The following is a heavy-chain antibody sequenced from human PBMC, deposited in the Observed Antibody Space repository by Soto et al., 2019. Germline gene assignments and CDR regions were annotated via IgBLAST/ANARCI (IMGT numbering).Heavy chain of an antibody. CDR2: IYNGGST. CDR1: GDSVSSVGFH. CDR3: ARAPVGLDTITHFDY. Sequence: PSETLSLTCTVSGDSVSSVGFHWAWLRRPPGKGLEWIGYIYNGGSTYYRPSLESRMHMSLDANRNHYSLRLTSVTAADTAVYFCARAPVGLDTITHFDYWGQGKLVT. D-gene: IGHD1-20*01. J-gene: IGHJ4*02. V-gene: IGHV4-30-4*01.